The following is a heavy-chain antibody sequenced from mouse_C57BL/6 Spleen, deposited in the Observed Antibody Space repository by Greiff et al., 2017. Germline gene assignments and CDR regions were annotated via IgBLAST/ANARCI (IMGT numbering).Heavy chain of an antibody. CDR2: IDPSDSDT. CDR1: GYTFTSYW. CDR3: ARGYYGGFDY. J-gene: IGHJ2*01. D-gene: IGHD1-1*01. Sequence: QVQLQQPGAELVKPGASVKLSCKASGYTFTSYWMQWVKQRPGQGLEWIGEIDPSDSDTDYNQKFKGKATLTVDTSSSTAYMQLSSLTSEDSAVDYGARGYYGGFDYWGQGTTLTVSS. V-gene: IGHV1-50*01.